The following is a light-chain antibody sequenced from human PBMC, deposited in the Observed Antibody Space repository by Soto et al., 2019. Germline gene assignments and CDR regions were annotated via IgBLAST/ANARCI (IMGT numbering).Light chain of an antibody. CDR3: QRYNSYSEA. J-gene: IGKJ1*01. CDR2: KAS. V-gene: IGKV1-5*03. CDR1: QTISSL. Sequence: DIQVTQGHSVLSGSVGNRVTITCRASQTISSLLAWYQQKPGKAPKLLIYKASTLKSGVPSRFSGSGSGTEFTLTISSLQPDDFASYYCQRYNSYSEAFGQGTKVDIK.